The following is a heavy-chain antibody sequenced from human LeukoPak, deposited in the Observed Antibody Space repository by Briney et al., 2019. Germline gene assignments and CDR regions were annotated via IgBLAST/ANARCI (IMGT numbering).Heavy chain of an antibody. V-gene: IGHV4-34*01. CDR3: ALGSCPRDY. D-gene: IGHD3-10*01. CDR1: GESFNGYY. J-gene: IGHJ4*02. CDR2: INHSGSP. Sequence: PSETLSLTCAVYGESFNGYYRSWIRQPPGKGLEWIGEINHSGSPNYNPSLKSRRTISLDTSKDQFSLKLNSVTAADTAVYYCALGSCPRDYWGQGTLVTVSS.